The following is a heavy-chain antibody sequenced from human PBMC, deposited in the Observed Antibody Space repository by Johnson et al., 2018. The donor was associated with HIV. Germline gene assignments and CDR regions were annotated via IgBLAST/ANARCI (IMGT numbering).Heavy chain of an antibody. V-gene: IGHV3-20*04. CDR3: AKDNRNNWASLGDAFDI. D-gene: IGHD1-1*01. J-gene: IGHJ3*02. CDR2: INWNGGNT. CDR1: GFTFDDYG. Sequence: VQLVESGGSVVRPGGSLRLSCAVSGFTFDDYGMSLVRQAPGKGLEWVSGINWNGGNTGYVDSVKGRFTISRDNSKKFRYLQMNSLTAEDTAVYYCAKDNRNNWASLGDAFDIWGQGTMVTVSS.